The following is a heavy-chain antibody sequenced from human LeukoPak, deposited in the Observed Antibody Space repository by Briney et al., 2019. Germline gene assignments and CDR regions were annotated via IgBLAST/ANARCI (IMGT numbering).Heavy chain of an antibody. Sequence: SETLSLTCAVYGGSFSGYYWSWIRQPPGKGLEWIGEINHSGSTNYNPSLKSRVTISVDTSKNQFSLKLSSVTAADTAVYYCARGLTIFGVVRYYFDYWGQETLVTVSS. V-gene: IGHV4-34*01. CDR1: GGSFSGYY. CDR2: INHSGST. D-gene: IGHD3-3*01. CDR3: ARGLTIFGVVRYYFDY. J-gene: IGHJ4*02.